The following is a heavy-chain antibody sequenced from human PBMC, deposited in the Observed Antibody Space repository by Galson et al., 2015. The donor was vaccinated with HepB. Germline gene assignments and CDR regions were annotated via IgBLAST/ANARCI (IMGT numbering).Heavy chain of an antibody. Sequence: SVKVSCKASGYTFTGYYMHWVRQAPGQGLEWMGRINPNSGGTNYAQKFQGRVTMTRDTSISTAYMELSRLRSDDTAVYYCARVNGWNYAPDYYYYYMDVWGKGTAVTVSS. D-gene: IGHD1-7*01. J-gene: IGHJ6*03. CDR1: GYTFTGYY. V-gene: IGHV1-2*06. CDR3: ARVNGWNYAPDYYYYYMDV. CDR2: INPNSGGT.